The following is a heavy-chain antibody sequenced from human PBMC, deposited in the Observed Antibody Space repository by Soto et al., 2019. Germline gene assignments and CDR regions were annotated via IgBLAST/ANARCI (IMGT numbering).Heavy chain of an antibody. D-gene: IGHD3-10*01. CDR2: IYYSGST. CDR1: VCSISSYY. CDR3: SSLRGTYGSGLNWFDQ. J-gene: IGHJ5*02. V-gene: IGHV4-59*08. Sequence: PAETLSLTFTVSVCSISSYYWSWIRQPPGKGLEWIGYIYYSGSTNYNPSLKSRVTISVDTSKNQFSLKLSSVTAADTAVDNCSSLRGTYGSGLNWFDQWGQGTVVTVSS.